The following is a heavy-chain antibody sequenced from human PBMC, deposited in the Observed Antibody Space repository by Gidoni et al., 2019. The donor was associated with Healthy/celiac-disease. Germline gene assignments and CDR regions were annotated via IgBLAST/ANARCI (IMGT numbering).Heavy chain of an antibody. D-gene: IGHD5-12*01. J-gene: IGHJ4*02. Sequence: QLQLQESGPGLVKPSETLSLTSTVSGGSFSSRSYYWGWIRQPPGKGLEWIGSIYYSGSTDYNPSLKSRVTISVDTSKNQFSRKLSSVTAADTAVYYCARHPEGDGYNYFDYWGQGTLVTVSS. CDR3: ARHPEGDGYNYFDY. CDR1: GGSFSSRSYY. V-gene: IGHV4-39*01. CDR2: IYYSGST.